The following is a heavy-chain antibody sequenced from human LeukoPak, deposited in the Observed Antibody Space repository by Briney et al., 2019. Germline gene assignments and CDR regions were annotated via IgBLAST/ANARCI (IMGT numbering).Heavy chain of an antibody. Sequence: PGGSLRLSCAASGFTFSSYSMNWVRQAPGKGLEWVSSISSSSSYIYYADSVKGRFTISRDNAKNPLYLQMNSLRAEDTAVYYCARGSSGWRVAFDIWGQGTMVTVSS. CDR2: ISSSSSYI. D-gene: IGHD6-19*01. J-gene: IGHJ3*02. V-gene: IGHV3-21*01. CDR3: ARGSSGWRVAFDI. CDR1: GFTFSSYS.